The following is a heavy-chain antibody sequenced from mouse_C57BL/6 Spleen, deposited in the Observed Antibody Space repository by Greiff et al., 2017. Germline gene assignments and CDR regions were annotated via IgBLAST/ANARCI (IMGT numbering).Heavy chain of an antibody. J-gene: IGHJ3*01. CDR3: ARSYYSNPWFAY. D-gene: IGHD2-5*01. CDR1: GYTFTSYW. Sequence: QVQLQQPGAELVKPGASVKLSCKASGYTFTSYWMHWVKQRPGQGLEWIGYIYPRDGSTKYNEKFKGKATLTADKSSSTAYMQLNSLTSEDSAVYFCARSYYSNPWFAYWGQGTLVTVSA. V-gene: IGHV1-64*01. CDR2: IYPRDGST.